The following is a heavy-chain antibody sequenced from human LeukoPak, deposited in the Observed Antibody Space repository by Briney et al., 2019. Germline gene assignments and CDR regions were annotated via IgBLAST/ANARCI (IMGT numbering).Heavy chain of an antibody. CDR3: ARIAPLATEYYFDY. Sequence: SSETLSLTCTVSGGSISSYYWSWIRQPAGKGLEWIGRIYTSGSTNYNPSLKSRVTMSVDTSKNQFSLKLSSVTAADTAVYYCARIAPLATEYYFDYWGQGTLVTVSS. D-gene: IGHD6-13*01. V-gene: IGHV4-4*07. CDR1: GGSISSYY. J-gene: IGHJ4*02. CDR2: IYTSGST.